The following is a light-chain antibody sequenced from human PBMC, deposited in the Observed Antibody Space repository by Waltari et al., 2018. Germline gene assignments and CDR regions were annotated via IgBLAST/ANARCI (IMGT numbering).Light chain of an antibody. CDR2: DVS. Sequence: QSALTQPAPVSGSPGQSIAISCTGTSSDVGAYNYVPWHQQHPGKAPKVISYDVSKRPSGISSRFSGSKSDNTASLTISGLQAEDEADYFCYSFAGYTTFYVCGSGTKVTVL. CDR3: YSFAGYTTFYV. J-gene: IGLJ1*01. CDR1: SSDVGAYNY. V-gene: IGLV2-23*02.